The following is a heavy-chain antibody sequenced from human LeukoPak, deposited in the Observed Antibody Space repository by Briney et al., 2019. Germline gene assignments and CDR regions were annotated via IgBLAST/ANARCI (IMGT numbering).Heavy chain of an antibody. Sequence: ASETLPLTCTVSAGSMTNYFWNWIRQSPGKGLEWVAYIYKNERVKYNPSLKSRVSTSVDTSKNQFSLRLNSVTAADTAVYFCARASFNSYGIDGFDHWGQGTLVTVSS. D-gene: IGHD5-18*01. CDR2: IYKNERV. CDR1: AGSMTNYF. V-gene: IGHV4-59*01. J-gene: IGHJ4*02. CDR3: ARASFNSYGIDGFDH.